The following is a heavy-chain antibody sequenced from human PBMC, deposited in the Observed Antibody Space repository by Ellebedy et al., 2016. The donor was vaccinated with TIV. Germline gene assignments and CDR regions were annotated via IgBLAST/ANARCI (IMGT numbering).Heavy chain of an antibody. J-gene: IGHJ3*02. V-gene: IGHV4-34*01. CDR2: INHSGSS. D-gene: IGHD6-6*01. CDR1: GGSFSGYQ. CDR3: ARRPDGLDI. Sequence: MPSETLSLTCAVSGGSFSGYQWSRIRQPPGKGLEWIAEINHSGSSNYNAPLKSRVTISVDTSKNQVSLKLTSVTAADTAMYYCARRPDGLDIWGQGTMVTVSS.